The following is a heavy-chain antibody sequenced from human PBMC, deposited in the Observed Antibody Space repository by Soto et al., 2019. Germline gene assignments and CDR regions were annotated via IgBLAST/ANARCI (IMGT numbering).Heavy chain of an antibody. Sequence: PGGSLRLSCAASGFTFSSYAMSWVLQAPGKGLEWVSAISGSGGSTYYADSVKGRFTISRDNSKNTLYLQMNSLRAEDTAVYYCAKVGYYFVRRGYPYYFHYWCPTPLVTVS. CDR2: ISGSGGST. CDR3: AKVGYYFVRRGYPYYFHY. J-gene: IGHJ4*02. V-gene: IGHV3-23*01. D-gene: IGHD3-22*01. CDR1: GFTFSSYA.